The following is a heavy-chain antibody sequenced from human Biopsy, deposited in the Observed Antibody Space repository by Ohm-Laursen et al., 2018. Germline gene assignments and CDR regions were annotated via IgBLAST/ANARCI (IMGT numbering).Heavy chain of an antibody. CDR2: ISGSGGRT. CDR3: AKEVFSAVGTSGFDP. Sequence: SLRLSCAASGFTFSNYAMSWVRQAPGKGLEWVSGISGSGGRTYYAESMKGRFTIPRDNSKKTVYLQMKSLRDEDRAVYYCAKEVFSAVGTSGFDPWGQGTLVTVSS. J-gene: IGHJ5*02. CDR1: GFTFSNYA. D-gene: IGHD1/OR15-1a*01. V-gene: IGHV3-23*01.